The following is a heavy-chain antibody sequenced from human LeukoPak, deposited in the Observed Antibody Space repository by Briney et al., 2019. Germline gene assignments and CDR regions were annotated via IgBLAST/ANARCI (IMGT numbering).Heavy chain of an antibody. CDR1: GYTFNAYY. J-gene: IGHJ6*03. V-gene: IGHV1-2*02. D-gene: IGHD1-14*01. CDR2: INPDSGGT. CDR3: AKDRRTISDYYYFYYMDV. Sequence: GASVKVSCKASGYTFNAYYMHWVRQAPVQGLEWMGWINPDSGGTNYAQKFQGRVTLTRDTSTSTTHMELSRLSTDDTAVYFCAKDRRTISDYYYFYYMDVWGKGTTVTVSS.